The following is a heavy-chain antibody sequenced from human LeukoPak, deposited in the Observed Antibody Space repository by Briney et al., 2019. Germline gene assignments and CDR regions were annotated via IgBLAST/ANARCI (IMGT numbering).Heavy chain of an antibody. D-gene: IGHD1-26*01. CDR1: GFTFSDYY. CDR3: TTEHTLGKVGAIDY. J-gene: IGHJ4*02. Sequence: GGSLRLSCAASGFTFSDYYMSWIRQAPGKGLEWVGRIKSKADGGTTDHAAPVKDRFTISRDDSKNTLYLQMNSLKTEDTAVYYCTTEHTLGKVGAIDYWGQGTLVTVSS. CDR2: IKSKADGGTT. V-gene: IGHV3-15*01.